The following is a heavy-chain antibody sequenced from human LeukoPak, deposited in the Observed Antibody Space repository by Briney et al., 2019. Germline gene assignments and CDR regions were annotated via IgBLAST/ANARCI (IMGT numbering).Heavy chain of an antibody. V-gene: IGHV1-2*02. J-gene: IGHJ6*02. Sequence: ASVKVSCKASGYTFTGYYMHWLRQAPGQGLEWMGWINPNSGGTNYAQQFQGRVTMTRDTSISTACMELSRLRSDDTAVYYCAREYCSSTSCYLYYYYGMDVWGQGTTVTVSS. CDR2: INPNSGGT. D-gene: IGHD2-2*01. CDR3: AREYCSSTSCYLYYYYGMDV. CDR1: GYTFTGYY.